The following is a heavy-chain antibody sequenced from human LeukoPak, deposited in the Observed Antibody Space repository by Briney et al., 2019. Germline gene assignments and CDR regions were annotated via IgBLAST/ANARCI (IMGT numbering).Heavy chain of an antibody. CDR1: GFTFSSYA. D-gene: IGHD2-2*01. J-gene: IGHJ4*02. Sequence: GGSLRLSCAASGFTFSSYAMSWVRQAPGKGLEWVSAISGSGGSTYYADSVKGRFTISRDNSKNTLYLQMNSLRAEDTAVYYCARVHLGNSSTSCWGQGTLVTVSS. CDR3: ARVHLGNSSTSC. V-gene: IGHV3-23*01. CDR2: ISGSGGST.